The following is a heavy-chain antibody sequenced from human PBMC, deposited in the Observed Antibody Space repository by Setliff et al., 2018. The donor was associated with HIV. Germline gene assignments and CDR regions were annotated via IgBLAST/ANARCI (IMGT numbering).Heavy chain of an antibody. V-gene: IGHV1-46*03. Sequence: ASVNVSCKASGYTFTSYYMHWVRQAPGQGLEWMGIINPSGGSTSYAQKFQGRVTMTRDTSTSTVYMELSSLRSEDTAVYYCARDPAVFGLYYYYYMDVWGKGTTVTVSS. J-gene: IGHJ6*03. D-gene: IGHD3-16*01. CDR2: INPSGGST. CDR1: GYTFTSYY. CDR3: ARDPAVFGLYYYYYMDV.